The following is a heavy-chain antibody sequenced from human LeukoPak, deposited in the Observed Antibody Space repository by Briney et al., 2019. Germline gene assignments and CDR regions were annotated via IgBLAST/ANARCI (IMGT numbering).Heavy chain of an antibody. V-gene: IGHV3-15*01. Sequence: GGSLRLSCAASGFTFSNAWMSWVRQAPGKGLEWVGRIKSKTDGGTTDYAAPVKGRFTISRDDSKNTLYLQMNSLKTEDTAVYYCARGPYSSSSSYNYWGQGTLVTVSS. CDR2: IKSKTDGGTT. J-gene: IGHJ4*02. CDR1: GFTFSNAW. CDR3: ARGPYSSSSSYNY. D-gene: IGHD6-6*01.